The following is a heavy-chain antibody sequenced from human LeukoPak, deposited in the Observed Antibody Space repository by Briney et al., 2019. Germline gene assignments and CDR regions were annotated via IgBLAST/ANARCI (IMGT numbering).Heavy chain of an antibody. V-gene: IGHV3-74*01. Sequence: GGSLRLSCAASGFTFSNYWMQWVRQAPGKGLVWVSRINGEGGTSYADSVKGRFTISRDNAKNTVHLQMNSLRAEDTAVYYCARDLVYGSGSCGNWGQGTLVTVSS. J-gene: IGHJ4*02. D-gene: IGHD3-10*01. CDR3: ARDLVYGSGSCGN. CDR2: INGEGGT. CDR1: GFTFSNYW.